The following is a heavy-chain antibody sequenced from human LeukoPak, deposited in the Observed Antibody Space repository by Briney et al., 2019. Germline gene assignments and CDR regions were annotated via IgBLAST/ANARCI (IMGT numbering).Heavy chain of an antibody. D-gene: IGHD3-22*01. Sequence: PSETLSLTCTVSGGSTSSGDYYWSWIRQPPGKGLEWIGYIYYSGSTYYNPSLKSRVTISVDTSKNQFSLKLSSVTAADTAVYYCARACRWYDSSGYFTYYGMDVWGQGTTVTVSS. CDR2: IYYSGST. CDR3: ARACRWYDSSGYFTYYGMDV. CDR1: GGSTSSGDYY. V-gene: IGHV4-30-4*01. J-gene: IGHJ6*02.